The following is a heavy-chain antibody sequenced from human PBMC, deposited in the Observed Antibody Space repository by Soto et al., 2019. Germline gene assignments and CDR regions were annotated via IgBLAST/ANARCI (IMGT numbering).Heavy chain of an antibody. D-gene: IGHD3-22*01. CDR3: ARRSTPYYYDSSGYYYVDFDI. V-gene: IGHV1-18*01. CDR1: GYTFTSYG. J-gene: IGHJ3*02. Sequence: ASVKVSCKASGYTFTSYGISWVRQAPGQGLEWMGWISAYNGNTNYAQKLQGRVTMTTDTSTSTAYMELRSLRSDDTAVYYCARRSTPYYYDSSGYYYVDFDIWGQGTMVTVSS. CDR2: ISAYNGNT.